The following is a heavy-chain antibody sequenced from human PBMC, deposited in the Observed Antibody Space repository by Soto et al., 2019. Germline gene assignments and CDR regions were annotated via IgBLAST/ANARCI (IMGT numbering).Heavy chain of an antibody. Sequence: QVQLVQSGAEVKKPGASVKVSCKSSGYTFTSYGISWVRQAPGQGLEWMGWISSYNRNTNYAQRLQGRVTMTTDTATSTADMELRILMSDDTAVYYCARRAWENSDAFDIWGQGTMVTVSS. CDR3: ARRAWENSDAFDI. V-gene: IGHV1-18*04. D-gene: IGHD1-26*01. J-gene: IGHJ3*02. CDR1: GYTFTSYG. CDR2: ISSYNRNT.